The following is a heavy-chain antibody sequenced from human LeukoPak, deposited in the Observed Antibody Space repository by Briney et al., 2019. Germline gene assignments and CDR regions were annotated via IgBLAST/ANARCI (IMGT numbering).Heavy chain of an antibody. J-gene: IGHJ4*02. CDR2: INHSGST. D-gene: IGHD6-6*01. CDR3: AGRGVRGAALPTRVLPFDY. V-gene: IGHV4-34*01. Sequence: PSETLSLTCAVYGGSFSVYYWSWIRRPPGKGLEWIGEINHSGSTNYNPSLKSRVTISVDTSKNQFSLKLSSVTAADTAVYYCAGRGVRGAALPTRVLPFDYWGQGTLVTVSS. CDR1: GGSFSVYY.